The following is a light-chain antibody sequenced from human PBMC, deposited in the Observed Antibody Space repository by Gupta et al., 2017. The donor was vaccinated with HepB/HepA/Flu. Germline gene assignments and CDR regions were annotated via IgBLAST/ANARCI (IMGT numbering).Light chain of an antibody. J-gene: IGKJ4*02. V-gene: IGKV3-15*01. Sequence: IVMTQSPASLSVSPGERATLSCRASQSVYSSLAWYQQKPGQAPRLLIYGASTRDTGIPARFSGSGSGTEFTLTISSLQSEDFAVYFCQQYNIRPFTFGRGTKVEIK. CDR2: GAS. CDR3: QQYNIRPFT. CDR1: QSVYSS.